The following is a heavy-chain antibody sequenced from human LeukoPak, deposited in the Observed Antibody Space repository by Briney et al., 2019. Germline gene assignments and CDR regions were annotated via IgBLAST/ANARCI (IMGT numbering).Heavy chain of an antibody. CDR3: AQTGSSGSYYISEGE. V-gene: IGHV1-69*04. Sequence: EASVKVSCKASGGTFSSYAISWVRQAPGQGLEWMGRIIPILGTANYAQKFQGRVTITADKSTSTAYMELSSLRSEDTAVYYCAQTGSSGSYYISEGEWGQGTLVTVSS. CDR1: GGTFSSYA. D-gene: IGHD3-10*01. J-gene: IGHJ4*02. CDR2: IIPILGTA.